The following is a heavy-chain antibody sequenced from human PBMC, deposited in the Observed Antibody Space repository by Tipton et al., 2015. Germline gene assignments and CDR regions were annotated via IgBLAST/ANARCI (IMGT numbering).Heavy chain of an antibody. V-gene: IGHV4-34*01. Sequence: TLSLTCAVYGGSLSGYYWSWIRQPPGKGLEWVGEINDAGTTNYKSSLKSRVTISVDTSKNQFSLKLTSVTAADTAVYYCATNYLEGAYYYFDYWGQGTLVTVSS. CDR1: GGSLSGYY. D-gene: IGHD1-26*01. CDR2: INDAGTT. CDR3: ATNYLEGAYYYFDY. J-gene: IGHJ4*02.